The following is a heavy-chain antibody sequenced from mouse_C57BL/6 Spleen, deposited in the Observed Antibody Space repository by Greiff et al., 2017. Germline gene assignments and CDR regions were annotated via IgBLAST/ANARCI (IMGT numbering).Heavy chain of an antibody. J-gene: IGHJ2*01. CDR1: GFNIKDDY. CDR2: IEPENGDT. V-gene: IGHV14-4*01. CDR3: TTFTTVVAFDY. D-gene: IGHD1-1*01. Sequence: EVKLVESGAELVRPGASVKLSCTASGFNIKDDYMHWVKQRPEQGLEWIGWIEPENGDTEYASKFQGKATITADTSSNTAYLQLSSLTSEDTAVYYCTTFTTVVAFDYWGQGTTLTVSS.